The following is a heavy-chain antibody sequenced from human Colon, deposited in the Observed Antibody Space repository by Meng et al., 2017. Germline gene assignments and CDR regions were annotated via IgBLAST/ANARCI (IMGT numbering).Heavy chain of an antibody. CDR2: INHSGST. V-gene: IGHV4-34*01. J-gene: IGHJ4*02. Sequence: SETLSLTCAVYGGSFSGYYWSWIRQPPGKGLEWIGEINHSGSTNYNPSLKSRVTISVDTSKNQFSLKLSSVTAADTAVYYCAQGWGVFDYWGQGNLVNVAS. CDR1: GGSFSGYY. CDR3: AQGWGVFDY. D-gene: IGHD3-16*01.